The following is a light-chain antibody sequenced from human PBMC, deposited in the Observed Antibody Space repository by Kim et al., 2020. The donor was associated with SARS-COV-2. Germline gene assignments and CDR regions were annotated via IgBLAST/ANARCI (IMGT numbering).Light chain of an antibody. CDR2: EIS. J-gene: IGKJ4*01. Sequence: DIVMTQTPLSSPVTLGQPASISCRSSQSLLYSDGNTYLSWLQQRPGQPPRLLIYEISNRFSGVPDRFSGSGAGTDFTLKISRVEAEDVGVYYCMQSTQFPLTFGGGTKLEI. CDR3: MQSTQFPLT. V-gene: IGKV2-24*01. CDR1: QSLLYSDGNTY.